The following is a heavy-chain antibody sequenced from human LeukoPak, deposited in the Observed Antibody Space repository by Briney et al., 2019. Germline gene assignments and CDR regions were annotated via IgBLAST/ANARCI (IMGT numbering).Heavy chain of an antibody. J-gene: IGHJ4*02. CDR2: MYTSGST. CDR1: GFTFSSYW. Sequence: GSLRLSCAASGFTFSSYWMSWIRQPAGKGLEWIGRMYTSGSTNYNPSLKSRVTISVDTSKNQFSLKLSSVTAADTAVYYCARDRENIVLVPGAKRKTWYFDYWGQGTLVTVSS. V-gene: IGHV4-4*07. D-gene: IGHD2-2*01. CDR3: ARDRENIVLVPGAKRKTWYFDY.